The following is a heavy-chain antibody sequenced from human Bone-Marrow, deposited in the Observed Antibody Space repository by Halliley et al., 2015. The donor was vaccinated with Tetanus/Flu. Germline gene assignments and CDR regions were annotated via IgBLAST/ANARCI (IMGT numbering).Heavy chain of an antibody. CDR2: ISTTTYI. Sequence: LSLTCAASGFTFSSYSMNWVRQAPGKGLEWVSSISTTTYIYYADSVKGRFTISRDNAKNSVYLQMNSLRAEDTAVYYCARDLEQQLVDYWGQGTLVTVSS. V-gene: IGHV3-21*01. J-gene: IGHJ4*02. CDR3: ARDLEQQLVDY. D-gene: IGHD6-13*01. CDR1: GFTFSSYS.